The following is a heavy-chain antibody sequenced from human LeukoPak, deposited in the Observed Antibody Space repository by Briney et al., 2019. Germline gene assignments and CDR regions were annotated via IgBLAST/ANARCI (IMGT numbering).Heavy chain of an antibody. V-gene: IGHV3-23*01. Sequence: GGSLRLSCAASGFTFRNYAMSWVRQAPGKGLEWVSTISGGGGTTYYTDSVKGRFTISRDNSKNTLYLQVNSLRAEDTAIYSCARGGLSGDTFDSWGQGTLVTVSS. CDR3: ARGGLSGDTFDS. CDR2: ISGGGGTT. D-gene: IGHD3-10*01. J-gene: IGHJ4*02. CDR1: GFTFRNYA.